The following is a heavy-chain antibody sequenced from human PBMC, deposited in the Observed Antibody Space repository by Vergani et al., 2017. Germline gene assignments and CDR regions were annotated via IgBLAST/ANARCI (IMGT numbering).Heavy chain of an antibody. CDR1: GDSVSSNSAA. CDR2: TYYRSKWYN. V-gene: IGHV6-1*01. J-gene: IGHJ4*02. Sequence: QVQLQQSGPGLVKPSQTLSLTCAISGDSVSSNSAAWNWIRQSPSRGLEWLGRTYYRSKWYNDYAVSVKSRITINPDTSKNQFSLQLNSVTPEDTAVYYCARDSRMDTAMVTVVDYFDYWGQGTLVTVSS. D-gene: IGHD5-18*01. CDR3: ARDSRMDTAMVTVVDYFDY.